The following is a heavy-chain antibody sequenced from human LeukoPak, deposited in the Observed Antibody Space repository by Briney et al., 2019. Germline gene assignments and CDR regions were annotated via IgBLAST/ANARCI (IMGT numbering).Heavy chain of an antibody. Sequence: GASVKVSYLPSGYTLPYNHIRWVRQATGQGLEWMGWINTKNGDTNYAQKLQGRVTMTTDTSTNTAYMEWRSPRSDDTAVYYCARESGHCYGDNGFYFFDLWGEGFLVTVSS. CDR1: GYTLPYNH. CDR3: ARESGHCYGDNGFYFFDL. J-gene: IGHJ4*02. CDR2: INTKNGDT. D-gene: IGHD2-21*01. V-gene: IGHV1-18*01.